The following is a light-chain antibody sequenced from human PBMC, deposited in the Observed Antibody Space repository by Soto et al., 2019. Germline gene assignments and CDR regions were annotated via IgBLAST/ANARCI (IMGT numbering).Light chain of an antibody. Sequence: QSVLTQPPSVSAAPGQKVTISCSGSSSSIGGNSVSWYQQLPGTAPKLLIYDDNKRPSGIPDRFSGSKSGTSATLGITGFQTAEEADSYCRSWDRSLSAYVFGTGTKVTVL. J-gene: IGLJ1*01. CDR1: SSSIGGNS. V-gene: IGLV1-51*01. CDR2: DDN. CDR3: RSWDRSLSAYV.